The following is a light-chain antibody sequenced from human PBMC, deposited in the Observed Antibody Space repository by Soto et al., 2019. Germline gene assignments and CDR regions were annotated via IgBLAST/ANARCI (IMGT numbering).Light chain of an antibody. CDR1: SSDVGGYDY. V-gene: IGLV2-14*01. CDR2: EVN. Sequence: QSALTQPASVSGSPGQSITISCTGTSSDVGGYDYVSWYQLHPGKAPKLMVFEVNNRPSGVSYRFSGSKSGNTASLTLSGLQAEDEADYFCRSYSISTAYLFGTGTKVTVL. J-gene: IGLJ1*01. CDR3: RSYSISTAYL.